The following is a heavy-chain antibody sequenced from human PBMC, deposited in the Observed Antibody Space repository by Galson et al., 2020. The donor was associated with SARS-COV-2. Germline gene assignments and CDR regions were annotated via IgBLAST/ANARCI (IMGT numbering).Heavy chain of an antibody. CDR1: GGSISSGSYY. Sequence: SETLSLTCTVSGGSISSGSYYWSWIRQPAGKGLEWIGRIYTSGSTNYNPSLKSRVTISVDTSKNQFSLKLSSVTAADTAVYYCASLETYLYGMDVWGQGTTVTVSS. CDR3: ASLETYLYGMDV. V-gene: IGHV4-61*02. J-gene: IGHJ6*02. CDR2: IYTSGST.